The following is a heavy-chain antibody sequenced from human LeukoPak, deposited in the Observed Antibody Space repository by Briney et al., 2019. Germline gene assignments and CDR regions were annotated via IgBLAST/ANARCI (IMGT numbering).Heavy chain of an antibody. J-gene: IGHJ4*02. Sequence: GGSLRLSCAASGFTFSDYYMSWIRQAPGKGLEWLSYISSSGNTIYFADSVKGRFTISRDNSKNTLYLQMNGLRAEDTAVYYCAKSMVRGVIPGFDYWGQGTLVTVSS. CDR2: ISSSGNTI. CDR1: GFTFSDYY. V-gene: IGHV3-11*01. CDR3: AKSMVRGVIPGFDY. D-gene: IGHD3-10*01.